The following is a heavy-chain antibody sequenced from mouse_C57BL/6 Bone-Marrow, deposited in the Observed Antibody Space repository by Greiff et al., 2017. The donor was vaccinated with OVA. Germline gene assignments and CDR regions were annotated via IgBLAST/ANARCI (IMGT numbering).Heavy chain of an antibody. CDR1: GFSLTSYG. CDR3: ARKSFAY. CDR2: IWSGGST. J-gene: IGHJ3*01. Sequence: QVQLKQSGPGLVQPSQSLSITCTVSGFSLTSYGVHWVRQSPGQGLEWLGVIWSGGSTDYNAAFISRLSISKDNSKSQVFFKMNSLQADDTAIYYCARKSFAYWGQGTLVTVSA. V-gene: IGHV2-2*01.